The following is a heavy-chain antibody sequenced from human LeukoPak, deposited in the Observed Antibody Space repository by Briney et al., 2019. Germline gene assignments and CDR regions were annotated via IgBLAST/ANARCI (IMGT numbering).Heavy chain of an antibody. J-gene: IGHJ4*02. V-gene: IGHV3-73*01. CDR3: AEEVGSTYPTFDY. Sequence: GGSLKLSCAASGFTFSGSAMHWVRQASGKGLEWVGRIRGKADSYATAYAASVKGRFTISRDDSKNTAYLQMNSLKTEDTAVYYCAEEVGSTYPTFDYWGQGTLVTVSS. CDR2: IRGKADSYAT. CDR1: GFTFSGSA. D-gene: IGHD1-26*01.